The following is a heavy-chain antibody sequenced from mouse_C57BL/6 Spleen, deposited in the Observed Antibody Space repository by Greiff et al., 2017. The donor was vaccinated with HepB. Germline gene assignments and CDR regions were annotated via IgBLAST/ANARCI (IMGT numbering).Heavy chain of an antibody. CDR1: GYTFTSYW. D-gene: IGHD1-1*02. V-gene: IGHV1-55*01. CDR3: AREVARDYVDY. Sequence: VQLQQSGAELVKPGASVKMSCKASGYTFTSYWITWVKQRPGQGLEWIGDIYPGSGSTNYNEKFKSKATLTVEPSSSTAYMQLSSLTSEDSAVYSCAREVARDYVDYWGQGTTRTVAS. CDR2: IYPGSGST. J-gene: IGHJ2*01.